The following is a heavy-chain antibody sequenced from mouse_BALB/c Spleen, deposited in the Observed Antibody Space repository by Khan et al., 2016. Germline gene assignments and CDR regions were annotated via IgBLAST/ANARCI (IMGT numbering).Heavy chain of an antibody. CDR3: ARYTPLYCGYGRDAMHY. CDR2: ISYDGSN. D-gene: IGHD1-2*01. V-gene: IGHV3-6*02. CDR1: GYSITSGYY. Sequence: EVQLQESGPGLVKPSQSLSLTCSVTGYSITSGYYWNWIRQLPGNKQEWMGYISYDGSNNYNPSLKNRISITRDTSKNQFFLKLNSVTTEDTATYDCARYTPLYCGYGRDAMHYWCQGTAVTVSS. J-gene: IGHJ4*01.